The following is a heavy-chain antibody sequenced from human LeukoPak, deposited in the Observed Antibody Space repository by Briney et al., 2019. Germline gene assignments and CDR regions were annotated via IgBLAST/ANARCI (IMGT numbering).Heavy chain of an antibody. CDR3: ARDQGYQLFDP. CDR2: INSDGSST. Sequence: GGSLRLSCAASGFTFSKNWMHWVGQAPGKRLVWVSRINSDGSSTNYADSVKGRFTISRGNAKNTLYLQMNSLRAEDTAVYYCARDQGYQLFDPWGQGTLVTVSS. CDR1: GFTFSKNW. J-gene: IGHJ5*02. D-gene: IGHD2-2*01. V-gene: IGHV3-74*01.